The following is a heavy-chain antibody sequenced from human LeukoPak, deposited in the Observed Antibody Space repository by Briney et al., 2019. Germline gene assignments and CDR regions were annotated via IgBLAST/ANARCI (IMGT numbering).Heavy chain of an antibody. CDR3: ATVSYYYDSSGYQGYFQH. Sequence: ASVKVCCKVAGYTLTQLSIHWVRQAPGKRLEWMGGFDPEDGETIYAQRFQGRVTMTEDTSTDTAYMELSSLRSEDAAVYYCATVSYYYDSSGYQGYFQHWAQSTLLTVSS. J-gene: IGHJ1*01. D-gene: IGHD3-22*01. V-gene: IGHV1-24*01. CDR1: GYTLTQLS. CDR2: FDPEDGET.